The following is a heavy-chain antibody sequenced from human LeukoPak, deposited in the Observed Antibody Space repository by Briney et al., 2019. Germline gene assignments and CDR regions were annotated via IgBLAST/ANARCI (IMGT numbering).Heavy chain of an antibody. CDR3: ARHGQMGPYYGILGLGYYYMDV. CDR2: IYTSGST. J-gene: IGHJ6*03. Sequence: PSETLSLTCTVSGGSISSYYWSWIRQPPGKGLEWIGYIYTSGSTNYNPSLKSRVTISVDTSKNQFSLKLSSVTAADTAVYYCARHGQMGPYYGILGLGYYYMDVWGKGTTVTVSS. V-gene: IGHV4-4*09. D-gene: IGHD3-9*01. CDR1: GGSISSYY.